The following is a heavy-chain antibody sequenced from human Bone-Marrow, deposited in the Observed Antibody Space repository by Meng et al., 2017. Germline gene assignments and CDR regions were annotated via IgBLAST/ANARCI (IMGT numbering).Heavy chain of an antibody. J-gene: IGHJ3*02. CDR1: GGTFSSYT. V-gene: IGHV1-69*04. CDR3: ARERTEIVPVVPAAMYAFDI. D-gene: IGHD2-2*01. CDR2: IIPILGIA. Sequence: SVKVSCKASGGTFSSYTISWVRQAPGQGLEWMGRIIPILGIANYAQKFQGRVTITADKSTSTAYMELSSLRSEDTAVYYCARERTEIVPVVPAAMYAFDIWGQETMVTVSS.